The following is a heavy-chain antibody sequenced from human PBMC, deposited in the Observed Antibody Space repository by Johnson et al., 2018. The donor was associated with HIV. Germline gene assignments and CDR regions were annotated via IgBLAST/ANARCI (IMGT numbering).Heavy chain of an antibody. CDR1: GFTFSSYA. D-gene: IGHD3-16*01. Sequence: QVQLVESGGGVVQPGRSLRLSCAASGFTFSSYAMHWVRQAPGKGLEWVAVISYDGSNKYYADSVKGRFTISRDNSKNTLYLQMNSLRAEDMAVYYCAKDGGGLSFDAFDIWGQGTMVTVSS. V-gene: IGHV3-30-3*01. J-gene: IGHJ3*02. CDR2: ISYDGSNK. CDR3: AKDGGGLSFDAFDI.